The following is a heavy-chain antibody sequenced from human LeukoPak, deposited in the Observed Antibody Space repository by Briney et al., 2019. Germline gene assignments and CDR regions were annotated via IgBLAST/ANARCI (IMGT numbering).Heavy chain of an antibody. CDR3: ARGVGSSWPGWFDP. J-gene: IGHJ5*02. D-gene: IGHD6-13*01. Sequence: GRSLRLSCAASGFTFSSYGMHWVRQAPGKGLEWVAVISYDGSNTYYADSVKGRFTISRDNAKNSLYLQMNSLRAEDTAVHYCARGVGSSWPGWFDPWGQGTLVTVSS. V-gene: IGHV3-30*03. CDR2: ISYDGSNT. CDR1: GFTFSSYG.